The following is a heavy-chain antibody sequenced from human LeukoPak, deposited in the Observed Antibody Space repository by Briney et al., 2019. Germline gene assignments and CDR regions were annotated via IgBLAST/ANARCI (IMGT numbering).Heavy chain of an antibody. J-gene: IGHJ4*02. Sequence: GGSLRLSCAASGFTFSTYWMHWVRQAPGKGLVWVSRINSDGSITSYADSVKGRFTISRDNAKKTLYLQMNSLRAEDTAVYYCVGFNYGDYPGDYWDQGTLVTVSS. D-gene: IGHD4-17*01. V-gene: IGHV3-74*01. CDR1: GFTFSTYW. CDR3: VGFNYGDYPGDY. CDR2: INSDGSIT.